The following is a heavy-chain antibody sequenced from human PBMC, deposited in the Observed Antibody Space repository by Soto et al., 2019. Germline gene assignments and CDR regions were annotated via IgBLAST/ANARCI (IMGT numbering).Heavy chain of an antibody. D-gene: IGHD1-26*01. Sequence: GASVKVSCKASGYTFTSYDINWVRQATGQGLEWMGIIIPSGGRTSYAQKFQGRVTMTRDTSTSTVYMELSSLRSEDTAVYYCATRPMYSGSPEAFDIWGQGTMVTVSS. V-gene: IGHV1-46*01. CDR2: IIPSGGRT. J-gene: IGHJ3*02. CDR3: ATRPMYSGSPEAFDI. CDR1: GYTFTSYD.